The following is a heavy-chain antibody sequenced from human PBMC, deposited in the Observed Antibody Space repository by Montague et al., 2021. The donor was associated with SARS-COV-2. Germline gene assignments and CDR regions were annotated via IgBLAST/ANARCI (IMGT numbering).Heavy chain of an antibody. J-gene: IGHJ4*02. D-gene: IGHD4-17*01. V-gene: IGHV4-39*01. CDR2: FYYSGNX. CDR1: GGSVRSSNDC. CDR3: ARGPKMYGELADY. Sequence: SETLSLTCTVSGGSVRSSNDCWGWIRQPPGKGLEWIANFYYSGNXYYNPSLKSRVTVSVDTSNNQFSLKLSSVTAADTAVYYCARGPKMYGELADYWGQGTLVTVSS.